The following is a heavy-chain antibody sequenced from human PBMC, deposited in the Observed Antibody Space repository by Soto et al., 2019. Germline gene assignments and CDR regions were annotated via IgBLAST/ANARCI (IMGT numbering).Heavy chain of an antibody. V-gene: IGHV4-30-2*01. CDR2: IYHSGST. D-gene: IGHD3-3*01. J-gene: IGHJ5*02. Sequence: SETLSLTCAVSGGSISSGGYSWSWIRQPPGKGLEWIGYIYHSGSTYYNPSLKSRVTISVDRSKNQFSLKLSSVTAADTAVYYCARGDLDFWSGYNNWFDPWGQGTLVTVSS. CDR3: ARGDLDFWSGYNNWFDP. CDR1: GGSISSGGYS.